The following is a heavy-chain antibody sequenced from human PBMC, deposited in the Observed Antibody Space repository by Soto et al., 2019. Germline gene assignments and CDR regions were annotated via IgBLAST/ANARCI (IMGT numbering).Heavy chain of an antibody. D-gene: IGHD3-10*01. Sequence: QVQLQESGPGLVKPSQTLSLTCTVSGGSISSGGYYWSWIRQHPGKSLEWIGYIYYSGSTYYNPSIKSRVTRSVDTSKNQFSLKLSSVTAADTAVYYCARAPTYYYGSGIQRGEIDYWGQGTLVTVSS. V-gene: IGHV4-31*03. J-gene: IGHJ4*02. CDR3: ARAPTYYYGSGIQRGEIDY. CDR1: GGSISSGGYY. CDR2: IYYSGST.